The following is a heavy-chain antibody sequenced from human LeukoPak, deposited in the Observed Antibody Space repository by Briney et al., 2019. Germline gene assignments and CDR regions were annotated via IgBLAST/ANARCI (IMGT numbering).Heavy chain of an antibody. D-gene: IGHD4-17*01. Sequence: ASVKVSCKASGGTFSSYAISWVRQAPGQGLEWMGGIIPIFGTANYAQKFQGRVTITADESTSTAYMELSSLRSEDTAVYYCARTIDYGDYSDYYYYMDVWGKGTTVTVSS. CDR1: GGTFSSYA. CDR2: IIPIFGTA. J-gene: IGHJ6*03. CDR3: ARTIDYGDYSDYYYYMDV. V-gene: IGHV1-69*13.